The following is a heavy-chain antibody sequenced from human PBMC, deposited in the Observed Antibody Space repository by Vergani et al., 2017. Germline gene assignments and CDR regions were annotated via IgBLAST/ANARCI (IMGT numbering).Heavy chain of an antibody. V-gene: IGHV3-7*04. CDR2: IKQDGSEK. D-gene: IGHD5-12*01. CDR1: GFTFSSYW. CDR3: ARDLSGYDLDY. Sequence: EVQLVESGGGLVQPGGSLRLSCAASGFTFSSYWMSWVRRAPGKGLAWVANIKQDGSEKYYVDAVKGRFTISRDNAKNSLYLQMNSLRAEDTAVYYCARDLSGYDLDYWGQGTLVTVSS. J-gene: IGHJ4*02.